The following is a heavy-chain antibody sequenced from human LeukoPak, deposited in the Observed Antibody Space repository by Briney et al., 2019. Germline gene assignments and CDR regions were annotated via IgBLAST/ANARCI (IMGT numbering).Heavy chain of an antibody. CDR1: GFSFSTYG. V-gene: IGHV3-30*03. D-gene: IGHD3-10*01. Sequence: GGSLRLSCVGSGFSFSTYGMHWVRRAPGKGLEWVAVISNDGIKKYYVDSVKGRFTISRDNSKHTLYLQMNSLRAEDTAVYYCARAAGMVRGVINYWGQGTLVTVSS. CDR2: ISNDGIKK. CDR3: ARAAGMVRGVINY. J-gene: IGHJ4*02.